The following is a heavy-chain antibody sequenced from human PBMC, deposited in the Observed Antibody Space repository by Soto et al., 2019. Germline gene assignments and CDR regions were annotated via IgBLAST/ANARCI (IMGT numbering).Heavy chain of an antibody. V-gene: IGHV3-30*18. CDR1: GFTFRSYG. D-gene: IGHD3-16*01. CDR2: ISYDGSNK. Sequence: ESGGGVVQPGRSLRLSCAASGFTFRSYGMHWVRQAPGKGLEWVAVISYDGSNKYYVDSVKGRFTISRDNSKNTLYLQMSSLRAEDTAVYYCVKDRVESGLGEVDYWGQGTLVTVSS. J-gene: IGHJ4*02. CDR3: VKDRVESGLGEVDY.